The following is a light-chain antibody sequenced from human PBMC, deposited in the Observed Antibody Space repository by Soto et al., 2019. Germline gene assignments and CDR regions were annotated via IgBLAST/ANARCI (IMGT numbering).Light chain of an antibody. CDR1: SSNIGAGYD. V-gene: IGLV1-40*01. Sequence: QSVVTQPPSVSGAPGQRVTISCTGSSSNIGAGYDVHWYQQLPGTAPKLLIYGNSNRPSGVPDRFSGSKSGTSASLAITGLQAEDVAYYYFQSYDSSLSGSGFGGGTKLTVL. CDR3: QSYDSSLSGSG. J-gene: IGLJ3*02. CDR2: GNS.